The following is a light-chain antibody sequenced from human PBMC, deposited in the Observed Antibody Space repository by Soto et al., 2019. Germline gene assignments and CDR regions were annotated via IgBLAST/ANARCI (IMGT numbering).Light chain of an antibody. CDR3: QQYGSSPSIT. CDR2: GAS. V-gene: IGKV3-20*01. Sequence: EIVLTQSPGTLSLSPGERATLSCRASQSVSIDLAWYQQTPGQAPRLLIYGASSRATGIPDRFSGSGSGTDFTLTISRLEPEDFAVYYCQQYGSSPSITFGQGTRLEI. J-gene: IGKJ5*01. CDR1: QSVSID.